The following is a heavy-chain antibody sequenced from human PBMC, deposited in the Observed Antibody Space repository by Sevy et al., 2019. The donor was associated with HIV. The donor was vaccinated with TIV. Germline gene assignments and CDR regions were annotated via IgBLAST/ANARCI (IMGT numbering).Heavy chain of an antibody. D-gene: IGHD1-26*01. J-gene: IGHJ4*02. CDR2: ISGSGGST. Sequence: GWSLRLSCAASGFTFSSYAMSWVRQAPGKGLEWVSAISGSGGSTYYADSVKGLFTISRDNSKNTLYLQMNSLRAEDTAVYYCAKPAVSGSYYAGLVYWGQGTLVTVSS. CDR1: GFTFSSYA. V-gene: IGHV3-23*01. CDR3: AKPAVSGSYYAGLVY.